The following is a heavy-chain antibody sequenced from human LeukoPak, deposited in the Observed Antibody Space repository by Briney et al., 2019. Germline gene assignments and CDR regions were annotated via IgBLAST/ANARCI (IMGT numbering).Heavy chain of an antibody. D-gene: IGHD4-23*01. V-gene: IGHV4-59*08. CDR3: ARHGGYSGNPMPFDS. J-gene: IGHJ4*02. CDR1: GGSLSSYY. Sequence: SKTLSLTCTVSGGSLSSYYWSWIRQPPGKGLEWIAYIYYSGKTNYNPSLKSRVTISVDTSKNQFSLKLSSVTAADTALYYCARHGGYSGNPMPFDSWGQGTLVTVSS. CDR2: IYYSGKT.